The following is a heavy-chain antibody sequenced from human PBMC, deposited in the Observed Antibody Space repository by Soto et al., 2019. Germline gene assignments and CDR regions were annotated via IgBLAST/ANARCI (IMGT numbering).Heavy chain of an antibody. CDR3: ARWAGYDDYIWGSYRYVAFDI. J-gene: IGHJ3*02. V-gene: IGHV3-11*01. CDR1: GFTFSDYY. Sequence: GGSLRLSCAASGFTFSDYYMSWIRQAPGKGLEWVSYISSSGSTIYYADSVKGRFTISRDNAKNSLYLQMNSLRAEDTAVYYCARWAGYDDYIWGSYRYVAFDIWGQGTMVTVSS. CDR2: ISSSGSTI. D-gene: IGHD3-16*02.